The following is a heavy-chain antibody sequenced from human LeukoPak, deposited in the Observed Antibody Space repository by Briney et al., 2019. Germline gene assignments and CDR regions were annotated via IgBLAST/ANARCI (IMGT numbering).Heavy chain of an antibody. V-gene: IGHV5-51*01. Sequence: GESLKISCKSSGYSFTNHWIGWVRQMPGKGLEWMGVIYPGDSHTRYSPSFQGQVTISADKSISTAYLQWSSLKASDTAMYYCARRDYYGSGSYYGNFDYWGRGTLVTVSS. J-gene: IGHJ4*02. CDR3: ARRDYYGSGSYYGNFDY. CDR1: GYSFTNHW. D-gene: IGHD3-10*01. CDR2: IYPGDSHT.